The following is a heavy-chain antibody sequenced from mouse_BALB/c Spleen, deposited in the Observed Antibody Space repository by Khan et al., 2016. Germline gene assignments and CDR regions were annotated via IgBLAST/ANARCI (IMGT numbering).Heavy chain of an antibody. J-gene: IGHJ2*01. D-gene: IGHD3-1*01. CDR3: ARLGAARSYFDY. CDR2: ILPGSGST. V-gene: IGHV1-9*01. Sequence: QVQLQQSGAELMKPGASVKISCKAPGYTFSSYWIEWVKQRPGHGLEWIGEILPGSGSTIYNEKFKGKATFTADSSSNTAYMQLSSLTSEDSAVYSCARLGAARSYFDYWGQGTTLTVSS. CDR1: GYTFSSYW.